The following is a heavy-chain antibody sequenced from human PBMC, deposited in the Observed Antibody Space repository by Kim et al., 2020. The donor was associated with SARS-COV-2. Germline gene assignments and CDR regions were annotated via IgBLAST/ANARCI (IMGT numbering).Heavy chain of an antibody. J-gene: IGHJ4*02. V-gene: IGHV7-4-1*02. Sequence: QRFTGRFVFSLDTSVSTAYLQISSLKAEDTAVYYCARALQPLVATYYFDYWGQGTLVTVSS. CDR3: ARALQPLVATYYFDY. D-gene: IGHD5-12*01.